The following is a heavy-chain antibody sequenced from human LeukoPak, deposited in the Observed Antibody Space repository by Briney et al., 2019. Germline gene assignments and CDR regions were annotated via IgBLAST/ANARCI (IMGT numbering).Heavy chain of an antibody. D-gene: IGHD6-19*01. CDR3: ARLILTRFTIAVAVHNWFDP. Sequence: GGSLSLSCAASGSTFSSYGMSWVRQAPGKGLEWVANIKQDGSEKYYVDSVKGRFTISRDNAKNSLYLQMNSLRAEDTAVYYCARLILTRFTIAVAVHNWFDPWGQGTLVTVSS. CDR2: IKQDGSEK. J-gene: IGHJ5*02. CDR1: GSTFSSYG. V-gene: IGHV3-7*01.